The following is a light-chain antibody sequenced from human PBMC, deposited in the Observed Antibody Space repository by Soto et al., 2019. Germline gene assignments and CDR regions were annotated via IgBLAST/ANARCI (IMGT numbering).Light chain of an antibody. J-gene: IGKJ2*01. CDR2: LGF. V-gene: IGKV2-28*01. CDR1: QRLLHSNGNYF. CDR3: MQALQTPYT. Sequence: LIARFPPSXTXPPWGPASLSXSARQRLLHSNGNYFLDWYLQKPGQSPQLLIYLGFNRASGVPDRVSGSGAGTDFTLKISRVEAEDVGVYYCMQALQTPYTFGQGTKVDI.